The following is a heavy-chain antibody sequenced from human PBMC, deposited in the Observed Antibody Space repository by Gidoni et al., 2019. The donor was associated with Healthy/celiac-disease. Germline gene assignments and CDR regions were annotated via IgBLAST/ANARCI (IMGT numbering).Heavy chain of an antibody. CDR3: ARDSKLGLGY. Sequence: QVQLQESGPGLVKPSQTLSLTCTVSGGSISSGSYYWSWIRQPAGKGLEWIGRIYTSGSTNYNPSLKSRVTISVDTSKNQFSLKLSSVTAADTAVYYCARDSKLGLGYWGQGTLVTVSS. CDR2: IYTSGST. D-gene: IGHD6-13*01. V-gene: IGHV4-61*02. J-gene: IGHJ4*02. CDR1: GGSISSGSYY.